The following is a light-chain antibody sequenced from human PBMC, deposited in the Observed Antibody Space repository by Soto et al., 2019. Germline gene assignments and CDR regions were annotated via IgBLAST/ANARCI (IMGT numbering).Light chain of an antibody. CDR1: QSITKY. J-gene: IGKJ4*01. CDR3: QQRSNWRGT. CDR2: DAS. V-gene: IGKV3-11*01. Sequence: EIVLTQSPATLSFSPGERATLSCRASQSITKYLAWYQQKPGQAPRLLIYDASNRATGIPARFSGSGSGTDFTLTISSLETEDFAVYYCQQRSNWRGTFGGGTKVEIK.